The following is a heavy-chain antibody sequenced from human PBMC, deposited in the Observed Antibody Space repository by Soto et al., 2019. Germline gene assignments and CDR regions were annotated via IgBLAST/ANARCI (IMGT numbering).Heavy chain of an antibody. J-gene: IGHJ4*02. CDR1: GYTFTSYV. Sequence: ASGKVSCKASGYTFTSYVIGWVRQAPGQGLEWMGWISAYNGNTNYAQKLQGRVTMTTDTSTSTAYMELRSLRSDDTAVYYCAREKYYYDGSGSRSFDYWGQGTLVTVSS. CDR2: ISAYNGNT. D-gene: IGHD3-22*01. CDR3: AREKYYYDGSGSRSFDY. V-gene: IGHV1-18*04.